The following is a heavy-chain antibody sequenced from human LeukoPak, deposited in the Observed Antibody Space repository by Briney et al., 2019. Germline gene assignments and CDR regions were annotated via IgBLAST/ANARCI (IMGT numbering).Heavy chain of an antibody. D-gene: IGHD3-3*01. CDR2: INHSGST. J-gene: IGHJ4*02. V-gene: IGHV4-34*01. CDR1: GGSFSGYY. CDR3: ASMAQTVFMS. Sequence: SETLSLTCAVYGGSFSGYYWSWIRQPPGKGLEWIGEINHSGSTNYNPSLKSRVTISVDTSKNQFSLKLSSVTAADTAVYYCASMAQTVFMSWGQGTLVTVSS.